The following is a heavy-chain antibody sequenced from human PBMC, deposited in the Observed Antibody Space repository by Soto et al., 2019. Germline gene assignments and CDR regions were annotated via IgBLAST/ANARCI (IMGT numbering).Heavy chain of an antibody. J-gene: IGHJ6*02. Sequence: EDLQISCAVCGYLLTLSLMRCVRQIPGKGLEWMGRIDPSDSYTNYIPSFQGHVTISADKSISTAYLQWSSLKASDTAMYYCARHHHRYYYYYGMDVWGQGTTVPVSS. CDR2: IDPSDSYT. CDR3: ARHHHRYYYYYGMDV. CDR1: GYLLTLSL. V-gene: IGHV5-10-1*01.